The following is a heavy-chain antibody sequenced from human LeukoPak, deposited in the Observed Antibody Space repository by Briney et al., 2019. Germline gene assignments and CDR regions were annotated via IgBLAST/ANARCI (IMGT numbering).Heavy chain of an antibody. Sequence: SETLSLTCAVYGGSFSGYYWSWIRQPPGKGLEWIGSIYHSGSTYYNPSLKSRVTISVDTSKNQFSLKLSSVTAADTAVYYCAREEGDYDILTGWSWFDPWGQGTLVTVSS. D-gene: IGHD3-9*01. CDR2: IYHSGST. V-gene: IGHV4-34*01. CDR1: GGSFSGYY. CDR3: AREEGDYDILTGWSWFDP. J-gene: IGHJ5*02.